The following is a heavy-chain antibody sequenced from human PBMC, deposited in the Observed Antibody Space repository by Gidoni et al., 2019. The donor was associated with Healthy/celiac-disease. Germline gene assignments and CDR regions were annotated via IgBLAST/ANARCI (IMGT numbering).Heavy chain of an antibody. Sequence: QVQLQQWGAGLLKPSETLSLTCAVYGGSFSGYYWSWIRQPPGKGLEWIGEINHSGSTNYNPSLKSRVTISVDTSKNQFSLKLSSVTAADTAVYYCARGQQRITMVRGVMGPRYNWFDPWGQGTLVTVSS. CDR2: INHSGST. CDR1: GGSFSGYY. D-gene: IGHD3-10*01. J-gene: IGHJ5*02. CDR3: ARGQQRITMVRGVMGPRYNWFDP. V-gene: IGHV4-34*01.